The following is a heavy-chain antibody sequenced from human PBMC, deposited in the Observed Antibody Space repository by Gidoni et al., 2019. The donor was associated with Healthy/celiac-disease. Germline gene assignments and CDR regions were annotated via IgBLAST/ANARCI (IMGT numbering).Heavy chain of an antibody. D-gene: IGHD3-3*01. J-gene: IGHJ4*02. CDR2: ISGSGGST. Sequence: EVQLLESGGGLVQPGGSLGLSCAASGFTFSSYAMSWVRQAPGKGLEWVSAISGSGGSTYYADSVKGRFTISRDNSKNTLYLQMNSLRAEDTAVYYCAKGHYYDFWSGYLSWGQGTLVTVSS. CDR3: AKGHYYDFWSGYLS. CDR1: GFTFSSYA. V-gene: IGHV3-23*01.